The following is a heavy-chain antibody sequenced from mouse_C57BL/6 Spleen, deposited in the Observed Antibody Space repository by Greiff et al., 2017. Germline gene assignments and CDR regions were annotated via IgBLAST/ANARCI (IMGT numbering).Heavy chain of an antibody. CDR2: IYPSDSET. D-gene: IGHD1-1*01. CDR1: GYTFTSYW. J-gene: IGHJ2*01. CDR3: ARGFITTVVEDY. Sequence: QVQLQQPGAELVRPGSSVKLSCKASGYTFTSYWMDWVKQRPGQGLEWIGNIYPSDSETHYNQKFKDKATLTVDKSSSTAYMQLSSLTSEDSAVYYCARGFITTVVEDYWGQGTTLTVSS. V-gene: IGHV1-61*01.